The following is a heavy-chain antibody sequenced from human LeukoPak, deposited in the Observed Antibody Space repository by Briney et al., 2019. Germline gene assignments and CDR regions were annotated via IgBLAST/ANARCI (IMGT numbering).Heavy chain of an antibody. V-gene: IGHV1-2*02. Sequence: ASVKVSCKASGYTFTGYYIQWVRHAPGQGLEWMGWISPNSGGTKYEQKFQGRVTMTRDTSITTAYMELSRLRSDDTAVYYCARELGGDYASGGYYDDYWGQGTLVTVSS. CDR1: GYTFTGYY. D-gene: IGHD3-22*01. CDR2: ISPNSGGT. J-gene: IGHJ4*02. CDR3: ARELGGDYASGGYYDDY.